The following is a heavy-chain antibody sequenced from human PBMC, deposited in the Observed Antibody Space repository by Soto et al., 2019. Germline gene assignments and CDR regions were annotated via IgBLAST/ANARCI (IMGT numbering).Heavy chain of an antibody. Sequence: QVQLVESGGGVVQPERSLRLSCAASGFTFSSYGMHWVRQAPGKGLEWVAVIWYDGSNKYYADSVKGRFTISRDNSKNTLYLQMNSLRAEDTAVYYCARDLSSSSWYIRYYYGMDVWGQGTTVTVSS. J-gene: IGHJ6*02. CDR1: GFTFSSYG. V-gene: IGHV3-33*01. D-gene: IGHD6-13*01. CDR2: IWYDGSNK. CDR3: ARDLSSSSWYIRYYYGMDV.